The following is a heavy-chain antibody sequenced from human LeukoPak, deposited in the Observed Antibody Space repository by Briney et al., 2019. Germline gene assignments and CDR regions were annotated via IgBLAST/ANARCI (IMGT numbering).Heavy chain of an antibody. CDR3: AREDSGSYPKYYYYMDV. V-gene: IGHV4-34*01. D-gene: IGHD1-26*01. J-gene: IGHJ6*03. CDR1: GGSFSGYY. CDR2: INHSGST. Sequence: PSETLSLTCAVYGGSFSGYYWSWIRQPPGKGLEWIGEINHSGSTNYNPSLKSRVTISVDTSKNQFSLKLSSVTAADTAVYYCAREDSGSYPKYYYYMDVWGKGTTVTVSS.